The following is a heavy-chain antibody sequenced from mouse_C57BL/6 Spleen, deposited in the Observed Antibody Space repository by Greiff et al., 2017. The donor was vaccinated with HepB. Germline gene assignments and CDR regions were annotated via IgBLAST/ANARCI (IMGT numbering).Heavy chain of an antibody. Sequence: QVQLQQPGAELVKPGASVKLSCKASGYTFTSYWMHWVKQRPGQGLEWIGMIHPNSGSTNYNEKFKSKATLTVDKSSSTAYMQLSSLTSEDSAVYYCARSTIYYYGSSYGFDYWGQGTTLTVSS. D-gene: IGHD1-1*01. V-gene: IGHV1-64*01. CDR2: IHPNSGST. J-gene: IGHJ2*01. CDR1: GYTFTSYW. CDR3: ARSTIYYYGSSYGFDY.